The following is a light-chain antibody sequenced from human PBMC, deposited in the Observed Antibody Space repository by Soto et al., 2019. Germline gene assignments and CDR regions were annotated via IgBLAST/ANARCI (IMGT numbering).Light chain of an antibody. CDR2: EVS. Sequence: QSALTQPASVSGSPGQSITISCTGTSSDVGAYIYVSWYQHHPGKAPRLIIYEVSNRPSGVSNRFSGSESDNTASLTISGLQAEDEADYYCSSYTTTNTLVFGGGTKLTVL. CDR3: SSYTTTNTLV. J-gene: IGLJ3*02. V-gene: IGLV2-14*01. CDR1: SSDVGAYIY.